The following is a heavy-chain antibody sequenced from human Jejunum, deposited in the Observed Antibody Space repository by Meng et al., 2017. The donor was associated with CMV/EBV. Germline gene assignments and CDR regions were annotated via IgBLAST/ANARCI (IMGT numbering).Heavy chain of an antibody. CDR1: GFSFGVYS. V-gene: IGHV3-48*01. J-gene: IGHJ4*02. CDR3: ARDSIASALDY. D-gene: IGHD6-13*01. Sequence: AASGFSFGVYSMNWVPQAPGKGLEWLSYIDSFSSTMYYTDSIKGRFTISRDNAKNSLYLQMNSLSAEDTAVYYCARDSIASALDYWGQGVRVTVSS. CDR2: IDSFSSTM.